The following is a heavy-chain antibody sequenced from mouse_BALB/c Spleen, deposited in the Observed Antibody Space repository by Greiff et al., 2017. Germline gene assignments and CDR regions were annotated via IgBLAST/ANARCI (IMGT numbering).Heavy chain of an antibody. V-gene: IGHV5-6*01. Sequence: EVQVVESGGDLVKPGGSLKLSCAASGFTFSSYGMSWVRQTPDKRLEWVATISSGGSYTYYPDSVKGRFTISRDNAKNTLYLQMSSLKSEDTAMYYCARQDRDYYAMDYWGQGTSVTVSS. CDR1: GFTFSSYG. D-gene: IGHD2-14*01. J-gene: IGHJ4*01. CDR2: ISSGGSYT. CDR3: ARQDRDYYAMDY.